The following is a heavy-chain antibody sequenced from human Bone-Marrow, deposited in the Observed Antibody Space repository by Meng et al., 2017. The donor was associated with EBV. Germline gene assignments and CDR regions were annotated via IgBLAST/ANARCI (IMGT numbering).Heavy chain of an antibody. CDR2: IYHSGST. CDR3: ARGNTFPEYYFGY. J-gene: IGHJ4*02. Sequence: LHLQESGSGLVKPSQTLSLPCAVSGGSISSGDYSWSWIRQPPGKGLEWIGNIYHSGSTFYNSSLNSRVTISVDRSKNQFSLKLTPVTAADTAVYYCARGNTFPEYYFGYWGQGTLVTVSS. V-gene: IGHV4-30-2*01. CDR1: GGSISSGDYS. D-gene: IGHD2/OR15-2a*01.